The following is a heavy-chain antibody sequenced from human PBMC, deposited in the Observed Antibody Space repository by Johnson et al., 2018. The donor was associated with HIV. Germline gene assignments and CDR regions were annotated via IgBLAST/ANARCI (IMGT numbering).Heavy chain of an antibody. J-gene: IGHJ3*02. CDR2: ITSGGSTK. V-gene: IGHV3-11*04. D-gene: IGHD6-13*01. CDR3: ARGRYSSTWYVGGLDAFDI. CDR1: GFTFSDYY. Sequence: QVQLVESGGGLVKPGGSLRLSCAASGFTFSDYYMSWIRQAPAKGLEWVSSITSGGSTKYYADSVKGRFTISRDNAKNSLYLQMNSLRAEDTAVYYCARGRYSSTWYVGGLDAFDIWGQGTMVTVSS.